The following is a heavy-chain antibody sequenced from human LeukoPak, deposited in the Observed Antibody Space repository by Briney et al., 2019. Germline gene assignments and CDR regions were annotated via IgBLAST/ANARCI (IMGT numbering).Heavy chain of an antibody. CDR3: AREGGSGWACDY. D-gene: IGHD6-19*01. CDR2: ISSSGSTI. CDR1: GFTFSSYE. J-gene: IGHJ4*02. Sequence: GGSLRLSYAASGFTFSSYEMNWVRQAPGKGLEWVSYISSSGSTIYYADSVKGRFTISRDNAKNSLYLQMNSLRAEDTAVYYCAREGGSGWACDYWGQGTLVTVSS. V-gene: IGHV3-48*03.